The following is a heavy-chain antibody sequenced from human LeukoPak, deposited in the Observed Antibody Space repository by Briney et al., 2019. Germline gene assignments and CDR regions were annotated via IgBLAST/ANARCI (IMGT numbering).Heavy chain of an antibody. J-gene: IGHJ3*02. V-gene: IGHV4-4*02. Sequence: SGTLSLTCAVSGGSISSSNWWSWVRQPPGKGLEWIGEIYHSGSTNYNPSLKSRVTISVDKSKNQFSLKLSSVTAADTAVYYCARGGGTVGPFTYYYDSSGPGAFDIWGQGTMVTVSS. CDR1: GGSISSSNW. CDR2: IYHSGST. D-gene: IGHD3-22*01. CDR3: ARGGGTVGPFTYYYDSSGPGAFDI.